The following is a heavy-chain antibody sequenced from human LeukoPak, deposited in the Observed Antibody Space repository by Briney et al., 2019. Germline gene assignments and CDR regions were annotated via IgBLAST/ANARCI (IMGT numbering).Heavy chain of an antibody. CDR1: GGTFSSYA. CDR2: MNPNSGNT. CDR3: AVFDENSSGYVY. D-gene: IGHD6-19*01. Sequence: ASVKVSCKASGGTFSSYAINWVRQATGQGLEWMGWMNPNSGNTGYAQKFQGRVTITRNTSKSTAYMELSSLRSEDTAVYYCAVFDENSSGYVYWGQGTLVTVSS. J-gene: IGHJ4*02. V-gene: IGHV1-8*03.